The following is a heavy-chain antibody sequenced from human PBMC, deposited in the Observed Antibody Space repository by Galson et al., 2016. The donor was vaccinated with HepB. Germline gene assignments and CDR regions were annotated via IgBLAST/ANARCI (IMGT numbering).Heavy chain of an antibody. CDR3: ARDAVGTTARPYYFDR. CDR2: ISIYNGNT. D-gene: IGHD2-2*01. J-gene: IGHJ4*02. V-gene: IGHV1-18*04. CDR1: GYTFSDYG. Sequence: SVKVSCKASGYTFSDYGFNWVRQAPGQGLEWMGWISIYNGNTNYAQKVQGRVAMTTDTYTTTVYMELRSLTPDDTAVYFCARDAVGTTARPYYFDRWGQGTLVTVSS.